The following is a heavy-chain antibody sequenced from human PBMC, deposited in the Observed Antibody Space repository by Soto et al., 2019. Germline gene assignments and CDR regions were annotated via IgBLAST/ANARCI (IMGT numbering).Heavy chain of an antibody. CDR1: GFAFRNYE. V-gene: IGHV3-48*03. Sequence: GGSLRLSCEASGFAFRNYEVSWVRQAPGKGLEWLSYMSSTGTTTYYADSVKGRFTISRDNAKNSLFLQMNDLRAEDTAVYYCARDMVGATYWGAFDIWGQGTMVTVS. CDR3: ARDMVGATYWGAFDI. D-gene: IGHD1-26*01. CDR2: MSSTGTTT. J-gene: IGHJ3*02.